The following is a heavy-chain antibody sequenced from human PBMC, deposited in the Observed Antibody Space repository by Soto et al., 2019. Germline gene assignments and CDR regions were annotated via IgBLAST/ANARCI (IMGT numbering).Heavy chain of an antibody. Sequence: SQTLSLTCAISGDSVSANNAAWNLIRQSPSRGLEWLGRTYFRSKWNYDYAESVKSRLTITPDTTNNQISLQLNSVTPDDTAVYYCARVHCSAGTCLDGLDVWGQGTTVTVSS. CDR3: ARVHCSAGTCLDGLDV. D-gene: IGHD2-15*01. J-gene: IGHJ6*02. V-gene: IGHV6-1*01. CDR1: GDSVSANNAA. CDR2: TYFRSKWNY.